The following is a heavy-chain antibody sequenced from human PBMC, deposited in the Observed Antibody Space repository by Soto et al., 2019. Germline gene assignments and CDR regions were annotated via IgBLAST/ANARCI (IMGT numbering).Heavy chain of an antibody. Sequence: QVQLVQSGAEVKKPGASVKVSCKASGYTFTSYAIHWVRQAPGQRLEWMGWINAGNGNTKYSQKFQGRVTITRDTSASTAYMDLSSLRSEDMAVYFCARGDYYEIHDYWGQGTVVTVSS. V-gene: IGHV1-3*01. D-gene: IGHD3-22*01. CDR2: INAGNGNT. J-gene: IGHJ4*02. CDR3: ARGDYYEIHDY. CDR1: GYTFTSYA.